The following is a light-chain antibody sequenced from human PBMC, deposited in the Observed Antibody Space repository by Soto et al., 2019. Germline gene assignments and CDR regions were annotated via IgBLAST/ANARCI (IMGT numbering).Light chain of an antibody. V-gene: IGKV1-5*03. CDR3: QHYNSYSEA. CDR1: QTISSW. Sequence: DIQMTQCPSTLSGSVGDRATITCRASQTISSWLAWYQQKPGKAPKLLIYKASTLKSGVPSRFRGSGSGTEFTLTISSLQPDDFATYYCQHYNSYSEAFGQGTKVDIK. J-gene: IGKJ1*01. CDR2: KAS.